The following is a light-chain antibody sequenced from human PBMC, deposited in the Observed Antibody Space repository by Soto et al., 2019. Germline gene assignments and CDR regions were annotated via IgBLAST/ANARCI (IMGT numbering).Light chain of an antibody. CDR1: TGAVTSGHY. V-gene: IGLV7-46*01. CDR3: SLSYSGAVV. J-gene: IGLJ3*02. Sequence: QAVVTQEPSLTVSPGGTVTLTCGSSTGAVTSGHYPYWFQQKHGQAPRTLIYDTDNKHSWTPARFSGSLLGGKGALTLSGAQPEDEAEYYCSLSYSGAVVFGGGTQLTVL. CDR2: DTD.